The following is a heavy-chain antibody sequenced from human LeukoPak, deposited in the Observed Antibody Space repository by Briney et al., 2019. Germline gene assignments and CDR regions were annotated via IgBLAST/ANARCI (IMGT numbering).Heavy chain of an antibody. V-gene: IGHV3-7*01. Sequence: GGSLRLSCAASGFGFSNYWMSRVRQAPGKGLEWVAYIKVDGTDKYYLDSVEGRFTISRDNAKNSLYLQMNRLRAEDTAVYYCTTIGGLGTDDYWGQGTLVTVSS. CDR1: GFGFSNYW. CDR3: TTIGGLGTDDY. CDR2: IKVDGTDK. J-gene: IGHJ4*02. D-gene: IGHD7-27*01.